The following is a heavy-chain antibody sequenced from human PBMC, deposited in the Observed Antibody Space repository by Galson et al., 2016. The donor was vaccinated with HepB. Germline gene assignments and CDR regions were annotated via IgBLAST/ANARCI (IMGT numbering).Heavy chain of an antibody. CDR3: VKGGTAPAV. J-gene: IGHJ6*04. CDR2: ISRSGDST. D-gene: IGHD1-1*01. CDR1: GFTFRNYG. Sequence: SLRLSCAASGFTFRNYGMTWVRQAPGKGLEVVSSISRSGDSTDYADSVKGRFTISRDNSKNTLSLQMNSLTADDTARYYCVKGGTAPAVWGKGTTVTVSS. V-gene: IGHV3-23*01.